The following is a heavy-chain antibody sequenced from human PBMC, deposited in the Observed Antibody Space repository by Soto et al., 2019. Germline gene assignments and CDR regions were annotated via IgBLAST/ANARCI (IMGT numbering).Heavy chain of an antibody. CDR2: IYYSGST. D-gene: IGHD1-7*01. CDR3: ARDPTRGELLSGMDV. CDR1: GGSISSSSYY. J-gene: IGHJ6*02. Sequence: LSLTCTVSGGSISSSSYYWGWIRQPPGKGLEWIRSIYYSGSTYYNPSLKSRVTISVDTSKNQFSLKLRSVTAADTAVYYCARDPTRGELLSGMDVWGQGTTVTVSS. V-gene: IGHV4-39*07.